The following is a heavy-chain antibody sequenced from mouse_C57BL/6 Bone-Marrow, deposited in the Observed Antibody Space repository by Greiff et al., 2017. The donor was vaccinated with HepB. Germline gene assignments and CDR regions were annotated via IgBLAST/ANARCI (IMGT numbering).Heavy chain of an antibody. CDR2: IRLKSDNYAT. CDR1: GFTFSNYW. CDR3: TGVWLLRRYWYFDV. J-gene: IGHJ1*03. V-gene: IGHV6-3*01. Sequence: DVQLVESGGGLVQPGGSMKLSCVASGFTFSNYWMNWVRQSPEKGLEWVAQIRLKSDNYATHYAESVKGRFTISRDDSKSSVYLQMNNLRAEDTGIYYCTGVWLLRRYWYFDVWGTGTTVTVSS. D-gene: IGHD2-10*02.